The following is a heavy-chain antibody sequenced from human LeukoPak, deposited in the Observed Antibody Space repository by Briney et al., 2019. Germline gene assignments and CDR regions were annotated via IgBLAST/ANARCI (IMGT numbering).Heavy chain of an antibody. CDR1: GYTFTGYY. CDR2: INPNSGGT. Sequence: ASVKVSCKASGYTFTGYYMHWVRQAPGQGLEWMGWINPNSGGTNYAQKFQGRATMTRDTSISTAYMELSRLRSDDTAVYYCAREAIVGALFGYWGQGTLVTVSS. CDR3: AREAIVGALFGY. J-gene: IGHJ4*02. V-gene: IGHV1-2*02. D-gene: IGHD1-26*01.